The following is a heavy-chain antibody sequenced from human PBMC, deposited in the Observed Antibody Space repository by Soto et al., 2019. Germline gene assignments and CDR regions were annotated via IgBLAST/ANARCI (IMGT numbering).Heavy chain of an antibody. J-gene: IGHJ6*02. CDR1: GGSFSGYY. D-gene: IGHD1-26*01. CDR3: ARQRPTDGRWEFANYYGMDV. V-gene: IGHV4-34*01. CDR2: INHSEST. Sequence: PSETLSLTCAVYGGSFSGYYWSWIRQPPGKGLEWIGEINHSESTKYNPSLKSRVTISVDTSKNQFSLKLSSVTAADTAVYYCARQRPTDGRWEFANYYGMDVWGQGTPVTVSS.